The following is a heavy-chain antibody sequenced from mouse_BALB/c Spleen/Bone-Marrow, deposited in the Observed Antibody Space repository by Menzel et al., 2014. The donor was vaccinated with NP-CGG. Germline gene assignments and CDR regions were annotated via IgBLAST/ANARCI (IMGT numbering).Heavy chain of an antibody. V-gene: IGHV1-77*01. D-gene: IGHD1-1*01. CDR3: ARGYYGSSYYFDY. CDR1: GYTFTDYV. CDR2: IYPGSGST. Sequence: VQRVESGPELVKPGASVKMSCKASGYTFTDYVISWVKQRTGQGLEWIGEIYPGSGSTYYNEKFKGKATLTADKSSNTAYMQLSSPTSEDSAVYFCARGYYGSSYYFDYWGQGTTLTVSS. J-gene: IGHJ2*01.